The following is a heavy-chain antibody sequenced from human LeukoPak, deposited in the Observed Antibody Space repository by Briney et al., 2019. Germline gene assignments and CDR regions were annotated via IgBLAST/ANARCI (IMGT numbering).Heavy chain of an antibody. D-gene: IGHD2-2*01. J-gene: IGHJ4*02. CDR3: ARFSWGCSTASCYLTN. Sequence: PSETLSLTCTVDGGSLSGHYWGWIRQPPGKGLELVGHIYYTGPTFYNPSLNSRVTITLDTSRNQFSLRLTSVIAADTAVYYCARFSWGCSTASCYLTNWGQGALVTVSS. V-gene: IGHV4-59*11. CDR1: GGSLSGHY. CDR2: IYYTGPT.